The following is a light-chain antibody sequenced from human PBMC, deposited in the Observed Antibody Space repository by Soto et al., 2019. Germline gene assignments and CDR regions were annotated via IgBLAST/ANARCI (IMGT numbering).Light chain of an antibody. CDR3: EQDYNLPKT. Sequence: EIVMTQSPATLSLSPGERATLSCRASQSFSSSFLSWYQQKPGQAPRLLIYGASTRATGVPARFSGSGSGTDFTLTISSLQPEDFAVYYCEQDYNLPKTCGGGTRLEIK. V-gene: IGKV3D-7*01. CDR2: GAS. J-gene: IGKJ4*01. CDR1: QSFSSSF.